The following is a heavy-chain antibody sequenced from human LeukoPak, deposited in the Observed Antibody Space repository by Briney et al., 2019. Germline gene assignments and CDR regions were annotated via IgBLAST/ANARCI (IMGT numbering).Heavy chain of an antibody. J-gene: IGHJ4*02. D-gene: IGHD1-26*01. CDR3: ARVFRGSYNYLRVFDY. V-gene: IGHV1-8*01. CDR2: MNPNSGNT. CDR1: GYTFTSYD. Sequence: ASVKVSCKASGYTFTSYDINWVRQATGQGLEWMGWMNPNSGNTGYAQKFQGRVTMTRNTSISTAYMELSSLRSEDTAVYYCARVFRGSYNYLRVFDYWGQGNLVTVSS.